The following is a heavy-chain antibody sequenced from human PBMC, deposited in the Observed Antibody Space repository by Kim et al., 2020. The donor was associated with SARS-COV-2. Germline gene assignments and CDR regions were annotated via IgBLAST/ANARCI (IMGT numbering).Heavy chain of an antibody. J-gene: IGHJ6*03. CDR3: ARGLNYYGSGNSYYYYIDV. CDR1: GGSFTGYY. Sequence: SETLSLTCAVYGGSFTGYYWGWIRQPPGKGLEWVGEINHSGTTNYNPSLKSRVAISVDTSKSQVSLKLSSVTVADTAVYHCARGLNYYGSGNSYYYYIDVGGKGTTVTVSS. CDR2: INHSGTT. D-gene: IGHD3-10*01. V-gene: IGHV4-34*01.